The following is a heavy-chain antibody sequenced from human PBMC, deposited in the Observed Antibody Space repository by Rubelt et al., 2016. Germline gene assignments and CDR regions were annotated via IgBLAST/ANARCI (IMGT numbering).Heavy chain of an antibody. Sequence: QVQLQQWGAGLLKPSETLSLTCAVYGGSFSGYYWSWIRQPPGKGLEWIGEINPRGSTNYNPSLKSRVTRSVDTSKNQCSLKLSSVTAADTAVYYCARGRMGFHYYYYGMDVWGQGTTVTVS. CDR2: INPRGST. CDR3: ARGRMGFHYYYYGMDV. J-gene: IGHJ6*02. V-gene: IGHV4-34*01. CDR1: GGSFSGYY. D-gene: IGHD1-26*01.